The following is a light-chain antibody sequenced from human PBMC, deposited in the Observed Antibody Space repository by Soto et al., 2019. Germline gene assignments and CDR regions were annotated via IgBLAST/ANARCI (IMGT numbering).Light chain of an antibody. CDR2: AAS. CDR1: QGISTY. J-gene: IGKJ1*01. CDR3: QKYNSALWT. V-gene: IGKV1-27*01. Sequence: DIQMTQSPSSLSASVGDRVTITCRASQGISTYLAWYQQKPGKVPKLLIYAASTLQSGVPSRFSGSGSGTDFTLTISSLQPEDVATYYCQKYNSALWTFGHGTKVEIK.